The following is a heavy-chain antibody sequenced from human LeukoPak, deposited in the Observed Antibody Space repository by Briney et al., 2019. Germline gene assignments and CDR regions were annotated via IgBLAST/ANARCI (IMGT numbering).Heavy chain of an antibody. CDR1: GFTFTTHW. V-gene: IGHV3-74*01. CDR3: ARELASGD. D-gene: IGHD6-13*01. J-gene: IGHJ4*02. Sequence: PGGSLRLSCVTSGFTFTTHWMNWVRQAPGKGLVWVSRINNDGSIKTYAESVEGRFTISRDNSKNTVYLEMNSLTTEDTAVYYCARELASGDWGQGTLVTVSS. CDR2: INNDGSIK.